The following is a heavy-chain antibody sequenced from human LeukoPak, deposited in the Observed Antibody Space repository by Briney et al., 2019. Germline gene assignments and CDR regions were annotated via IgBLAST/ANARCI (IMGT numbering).Heavy chain of an antibody. CDR1: GFTFSSYE. CDR2: INHSGST. Sequence: LRLSCAASGFTFSSYEMNWVRQPPGKGLEWIGEINHSGSTNYNPSLKSRVTISVDTSKNQFSLKLSSVTAADTAVYYCARGVVLRDWGQGTLVTVSS. CDR3: ARGVVLRD. D-gene: IGHD3-3*01. V-gene: IGHV4-34*01. J-gene: IGHJ4*02.